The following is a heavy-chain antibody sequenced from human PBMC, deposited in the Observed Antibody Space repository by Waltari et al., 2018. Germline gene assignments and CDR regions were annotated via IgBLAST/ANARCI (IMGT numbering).Heavy chain of an antibody. V-gene: IGHV4-34*02. CDR1: GGSFSGHF. Sequence: QVQLRQWGAGLLKPSETLSLTCAVYGGSFSGHFWSWIRQSPGKGPEWLGEINHSGSTNYNPSRKSRVIISVDASKNHFSLKVHSLTAAYTAIYYCARLSRLVGATDAFDVWGQGTVIRVSS. CDR3: ARLSRLVGATDAFDV. J-gene: IGHJ3*01. D-gene: IGHD1-26*01. CDR2: INHSGST.